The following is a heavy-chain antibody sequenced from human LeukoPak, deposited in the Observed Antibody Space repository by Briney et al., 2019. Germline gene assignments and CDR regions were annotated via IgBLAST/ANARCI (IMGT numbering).Heavy chain of an antibody. CDR2: INDDGSDT. CDR1: GFTFKLYW. D-gene: IGHD2-15*01. CDR3: VRGGPSTWS. Sequence: GGSLRLSCAASGFTFKLYWMHSVRQVPGKRPVWVSRINDDGSDTIYADSVRGRFTISRDDAKNTVYLQMNNLRAEDTAVYYCVRGGPSTWSWGQGTLVTVSS. J-gene: IGHJ5*02. V-gene: IGHV3-74*01.